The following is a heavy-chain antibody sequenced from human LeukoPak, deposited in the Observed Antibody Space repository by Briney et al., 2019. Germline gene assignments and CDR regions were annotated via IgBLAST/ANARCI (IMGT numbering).Heavy chain of an antibody. J-gene: IGHJ3*02. CDR3: ARDESSSSWHNNAFDI. Sequence: GGSLRLSCAASGFTFRSYGMHWVRQAPGKGLEWVAVIWYDGSIKYYADSVKGRLTISRDNSKNTLYLQMNSLRAEDTAVYYCARDESSSSWHNNAFDIWGQGTMVTVSS. V-gene: IGHV3-33*01. D-gene: IGHD6-13*01. CDR1: GFTFRSYG. CDR2: IWYDGSIK.